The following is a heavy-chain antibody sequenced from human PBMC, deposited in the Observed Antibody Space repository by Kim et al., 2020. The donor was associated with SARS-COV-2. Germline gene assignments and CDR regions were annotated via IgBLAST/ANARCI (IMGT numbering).Heavy chain of an antibody. V-gene: IGHV3-21*01. J-gene: IGHJ3*02. CDR3: ARVRETPFFTVTTRIDAFDI. CDR2: ISSSSSYI. CDR1: GFTFSSYS. Sequence: GGSLRLSCAASGFTFSSYSMNWVRQAPGKGLEWVSSISSSSSYIYYADSVKGRFTISRDNAKNSLYLQMNSLRAEDTAVYYCARVRETPFFTVTTRIDAFDIWGQGTMVTVSS. D-gene: IGHD4-17*01.